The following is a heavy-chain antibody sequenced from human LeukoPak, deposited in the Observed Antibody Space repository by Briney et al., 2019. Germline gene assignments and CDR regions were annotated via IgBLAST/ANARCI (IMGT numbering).Heavy chain of an antibody. CDR1: GYSFTTYW. V-gene: IGHV5-51*01. CDR3: ARHDTTTCGRTGSYVDY. D-gene: IGHD2-15*01. CDR2: IYPDDSDI. Sequence: GESLKISCKGSGYSFTTYWIGWVSQLPGKGGEWMGSIYPDDSDIRYSPSFQGHVTISADKSINTIYLQWSGLKASDTAIYYCARHDTTTCGRTGSYVDYWGQGTLVTVSS. J-gene: IGHJ4*02.